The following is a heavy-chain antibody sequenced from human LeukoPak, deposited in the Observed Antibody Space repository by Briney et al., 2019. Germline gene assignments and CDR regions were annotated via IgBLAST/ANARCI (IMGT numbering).Heavy chain of an antibody. Sequence: SETLSLTCTVSGGSISSSSYYWGWIRQPPGKGLEWIGSIYYSGSTYYNPSLKSRVTISVDTSKNQFSLKLSSVTAADTAVCYCARRGPGGWFDPWGQGTLVTVSS. CDR3: ARRGPGGWFDP. CDR2: IYYSGST. J-gene: IGHJ5*02. V-gene: IGHV4-39*01. CDR1: GGSISSSSYY. D-gene: IGHD2-15*01.